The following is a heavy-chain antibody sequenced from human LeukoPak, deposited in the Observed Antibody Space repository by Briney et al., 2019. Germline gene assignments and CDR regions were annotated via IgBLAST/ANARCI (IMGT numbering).Heavy chain of an antibody. D-gene: IGHD3-22*01. J-gene: IGHJ5*02. CDR1: GYTFTGYY. V-gene: IGHV1-2*02. Sequence: ASVKVSCKASGYTFTGYYMHWVRQAPGQGLEWMGWINPNSGGTNYAQKFQGRVTMTRDTSISTAYMELSRLRSDDAAVYYCARDPSGMAPYYYDSSGYLENWFDPWGQGTLVTVSS. CDR3: ARDPSGMAPYYYDSSGYLENWFDP. CDR2: INPNSGGT.